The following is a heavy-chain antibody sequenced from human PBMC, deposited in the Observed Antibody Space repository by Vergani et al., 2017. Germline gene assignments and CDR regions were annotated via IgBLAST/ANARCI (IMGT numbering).Heavy chain of an antibody. V-gene: IGHV3-73*02. CDR2: IRSKANSYAT. Sequence: EVQLVESGGGLVQPGGSLKLSCAASGFTFSGSAMHWVRQASGKGLEWVGRIRSKANSYATAYAASVKGRFTISRDDSKNTAYLQMNSLKTEDTAVYYCTSLLCFGESPWGQGTLVTVSS. CDR3: TSLLCFGESP. CDR1: GFTFSGSA. J-gene: IGHJ5*02. D-gene: IGHD3-10*01.